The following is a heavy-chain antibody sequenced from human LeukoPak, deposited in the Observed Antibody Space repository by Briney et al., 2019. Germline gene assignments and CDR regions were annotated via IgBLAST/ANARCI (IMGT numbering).Heavy chain of an antibody. J-gene: IGHJ1*01. D-gene: IGHD1-1*01. V-gene: IGHV3-30-3*01. CDR3: ARTYGTNWRDAVYFQY. CDR1: GFTFSSYA. CDR2: ISYDGSNK. Sequence: PGRSLRLSCAASGFTFSSYAMHWVRQAPGKGLEWVAVISYDGSNKYYADSVKGRFTISRDNSKNTLYLQLSSLTAEDTAVYYCARTYGTNWRDAVYFQYWGQGTLVTVSS.